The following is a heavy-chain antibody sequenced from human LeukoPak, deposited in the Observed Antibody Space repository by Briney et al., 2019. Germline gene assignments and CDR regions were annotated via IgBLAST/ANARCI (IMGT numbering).Heavy chain of an antibody. J-gene: IGHJ4*02. V-gene: IGHV3-23*01. CDR2: ISGSGGST. CDR1: GFTFSSYV. Sequence: GGSLRLSCAASGFTFSSYVMSWVRQAPGKGLEWVSGISGSGGSTYYADSVKGRFTISRDNSKNTLYLQMNSLRAEDTAVYYCATAQIAALTDYWGQGTLVTVSS. CDR3: ATAQIAALTDY. D-gene: IGHD6-13*01.